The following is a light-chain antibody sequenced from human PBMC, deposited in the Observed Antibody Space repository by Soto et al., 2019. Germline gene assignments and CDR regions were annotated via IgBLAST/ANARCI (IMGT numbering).Light chain of an antibody. V-gene: IGLV4-69*01. CDR1: SGHSTYA. CDR3: QTWGTGILVV. Sequence: QPVLTQSPSASASLGASVKLTCTLSSGHSTYAIAWHQQQPEKGPRYLMNLNNDGSHSKGDGIPDRFSGSSSGAERYLTISSLQSEDEADYYCQTWGTGILVVFGGGTKVTVL. J-gene: IGLJ2*01. CDR2: LNNDGSH.